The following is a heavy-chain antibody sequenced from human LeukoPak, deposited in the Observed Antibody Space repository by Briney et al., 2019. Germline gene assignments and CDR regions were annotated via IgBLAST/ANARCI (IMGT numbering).Heavy chain of an antibody. Sequence: PGGSLRLSCAASGYTFSDYYMSWIRQAPGKGLEWVSSNSSCSSTIYYAEAVKRQYNISRDNAKNSMYLQMNSLRAEDTAVYYCARDQCGGDCYPRGAFDIWGQGTMVTVSS. CDR2: NSSCSSTI. CDR3: ARDQCGGDCYPRGAFDI. J-gene: IGHJ3*02. CDR1: GYTFSDYY. V-gene: IGHV3-11*01. D-gene: IGHD2-21*02.